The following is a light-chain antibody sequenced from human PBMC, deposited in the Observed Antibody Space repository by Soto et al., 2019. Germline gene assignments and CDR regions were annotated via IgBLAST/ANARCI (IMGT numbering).Light chain of an antibody. Sequence: QSALTQPPSASGSPGQSVTISCTGTKSDIGVYDFVSWYQHHPGKAPRLIIYEVVQRPSGVPDRFSGSKSGNTASLTVSGLQLGNGAYYFAKQYPGRNPFVFGSGPK. CDR3: KQYPGRNPFV. CDR1: KSDIGVYDF. CDR2: EVV. J-gene: IGLJ1*01. V-gene: IGLV2-8*01.